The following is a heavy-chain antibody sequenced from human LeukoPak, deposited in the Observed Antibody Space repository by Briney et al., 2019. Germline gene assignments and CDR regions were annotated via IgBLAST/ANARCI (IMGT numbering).Heavy chain of an antibody. D-gene: IGHD2-15*01. CDR3: ARGNRIGYCSGSSCYSGAFDI. CDR2: IYSGGST. V-gene: IGHV3-53*01. CDR1: GFTVSSNY. Sequence: GGSLRLSCAASGFTVSSNYMSWVRQAPGKGLEWVSVIYSGGSTYYADSVKGRFTISRDNSKNTLYLQMNSLRAEDTAVYYCARGNRIGYCSGSSCYSGAFDIWGQGTMVTVSS. J-gene: IGHJ3*02.